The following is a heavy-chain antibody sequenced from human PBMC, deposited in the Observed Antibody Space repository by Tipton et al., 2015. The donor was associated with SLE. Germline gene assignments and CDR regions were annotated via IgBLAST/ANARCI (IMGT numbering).Heavy chain of an antibody. CDR2: IYYSGST. D-gene: IGHD3-22*01. CDR3: ARSYYYGSSAYSLAFDP. V-gene: IGHV4-39*01. J-gene: IGHJ5*02. CDR1: GGSISSSSYY. Sequence: TLSLTCTVSGGSISSSSYYWGWIRQPPGKGREWIGSIYYSGSTYYNPSHKRRVTISVDTSKNQFSLKLSSVTAADTAMYYCARSYYYGSSAYSLAFDPCGQCPLATVSS.